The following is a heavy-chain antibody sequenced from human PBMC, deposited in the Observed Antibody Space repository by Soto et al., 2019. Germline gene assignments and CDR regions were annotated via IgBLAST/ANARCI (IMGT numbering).Heavy chain of an antibody. Sequence: PSETLSLTCTVSGGSISSGGYYWSWIRQHPGTGLEWIGHISYSGSTNYNTALKSRVTISVDTSKSQFSLILSSVTAADTAVYYCAGDRGVRGMDVWGQGTTVTVSS. CDR3: AGDRGVRGMDV. J-gene: IGHJ6*02. CDR1: GGSISSGGYY. V-gene: IGHV4-61*08. CDR2: ISYSGST. D-gene: IGHD3-10*01.